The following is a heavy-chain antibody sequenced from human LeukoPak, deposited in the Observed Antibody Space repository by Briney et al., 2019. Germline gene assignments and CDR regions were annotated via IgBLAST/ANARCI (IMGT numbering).Heavy chain of an antibody. Sequence: GGSLRLSCAASGFTFSSYGMNWVRQAPGKGLEWVSYISPSSSTIYYADSGKGRFTISRDNAKNSLYLQMNSLRAEDTAVHYCAREHTPFGSGCTAAYWGQGTLVTVSS. CDR1: GFTFSSYG. J-gene: IGHJ4*02. V-gene: IGHV3-48*01. CDR3: AREHTPFGSGCTAAY. CDR2: ISPSSSTI. D-gene: IGHD6-19*01.